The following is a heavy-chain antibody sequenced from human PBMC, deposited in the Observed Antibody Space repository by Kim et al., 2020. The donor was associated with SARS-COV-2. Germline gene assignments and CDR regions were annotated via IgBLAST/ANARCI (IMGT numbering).Heavy chain of an antibody. V-gene: IGHV4-31*03. CDR2: IYYSGST. J-gene: IGHJ2*01. Sequence: SETLSLTCTVSGGSISSGGYYWSWIRQHPGKGLEWIGYIYYSGSTYYNPSLKSRVTISVDTSKNQFSLKLSSVTAADTAVYYCARVFRIRYFDWLSGYWYFDLWGRGTLVTVSS. D-gene: IGHD3-9*01. CDR3: ARVFRIRYFDWLSGYWYFDL. CDR1: GGSISSGGYY.